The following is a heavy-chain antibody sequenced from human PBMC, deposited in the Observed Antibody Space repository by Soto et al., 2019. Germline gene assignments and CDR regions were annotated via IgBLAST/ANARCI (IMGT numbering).Heavy chain of an antibody. CDR1: GYTFTGYY. Sequence: ASVKVSCKASGYTFTGYYMHWVRQAPGQGLEWMGWINPNSGGTNYAQKFQGRVTMTRDTSISTAYMELSRLRSDDTAVYYCARAATYMLRGVIISDYWGQGTLVTVSS. J-gene: IGHJ4*02. D-gene: IGHD3-10*01. V-gene: IGHV1-2*02. CDR2: INPNSGGT. CDR3: ARAATYMLRGVIISDY.